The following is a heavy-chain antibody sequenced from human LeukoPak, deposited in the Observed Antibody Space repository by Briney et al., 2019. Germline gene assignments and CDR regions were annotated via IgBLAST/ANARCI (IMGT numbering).Heavy chain of an antibody. D-gene: IGHD1-7*01. J-gene: IGHJ6*03. Sequence: GGSLRLSCAASGFIFSSYSMTWVRQAPGKGLEWLSYISSSSTTIYYADSVKGRFTISRDNAKNSLYLQMNSLKAEDTAVYYCARNRFPITGTTNNYYYMDVWGKGTTVTVSS. CDR3: ARNRFPITGTTNNYYYMDV. CDR2: ISSSSTTI. V-gene: IGHV3-48*04. CDR1: GFIFSSYS.